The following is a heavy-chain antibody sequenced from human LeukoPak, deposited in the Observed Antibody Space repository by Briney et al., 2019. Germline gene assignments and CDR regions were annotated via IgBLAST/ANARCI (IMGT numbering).Heavy chain of an antibody. V-gene: IGHV1-24*01. CDR3: TRGSYYDSSGYSGVRLFDY. J-gene: IGHJ4*02. D-gene: IGHD3-22*01. CDR2: FDPEDGET. Sequence: ASVKVSCKVSGHTLTELSMHWVRQAPGKGLEWMGGFDPEDGETIYAQKFQGRVTMTEDTSTDTAYMELSRLRSDDTALYYCTRGSYYDSSGYSGVRLFDYWGQGTPVTVPS. CDR1: GHTLTELS.